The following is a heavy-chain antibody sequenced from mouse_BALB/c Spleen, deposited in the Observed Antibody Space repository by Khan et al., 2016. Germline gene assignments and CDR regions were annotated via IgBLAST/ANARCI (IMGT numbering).Heavy chain of an antibody. CDR2: INPDSSTI. Sequence: EVQLQESGGGLVQPGGSLKLSCAASGFDFSSYWTSWVRQAPGKALDWIGEINPDSSTIYYPPSLKDKFIISRDTAKTMLYLQMSKVRSEDTGLYYGASTFWYFGVWGAGSTVTVSS. CDR1: GFDFSSYW. J-gene: IGHJ1*01. CDR3: ASTFWYFGV. V-gene: IGHV4-1*02.